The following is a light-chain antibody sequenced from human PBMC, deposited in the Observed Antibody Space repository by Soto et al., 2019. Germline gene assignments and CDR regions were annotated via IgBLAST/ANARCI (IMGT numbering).Light chain of an antibody. CDR2: KAS. CDR1: QSISSW. V-gene: IGKV1-5*03. CDR3: QHYNTYPWT. J-gene: IGKJ1*01. Sequence: DIQMTQSPSILSASVGDRVTITCRASQSISSWLAWYQQKPGKAPNLLIYKASHLENGVPSRFSGSGSGTEFTLSISCLQSGDGATHSCQHYNTYPWTLGQGTKVDIK.